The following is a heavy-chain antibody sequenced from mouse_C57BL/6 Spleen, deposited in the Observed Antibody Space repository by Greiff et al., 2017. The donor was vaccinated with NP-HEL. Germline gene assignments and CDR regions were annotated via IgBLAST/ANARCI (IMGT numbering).Heavy chain of an antibody. J-gene: IGHJ4*01. CDR2: IYPRSGNT. V-gene: IGHV1-81*01. Sequence: ESGAELARPGASVKLSCKASGYTFTSYGISWVKQRTGQGLEWIGEIYPRSGNTYYNEKFKGKATLTADKSSSTAYMELRSLTSEDSSVYFCARRSGNFAMDYWGQGTSVTVSS. CDR1: GYTFTSYG. CDR3: ARRSGNFAMDY.